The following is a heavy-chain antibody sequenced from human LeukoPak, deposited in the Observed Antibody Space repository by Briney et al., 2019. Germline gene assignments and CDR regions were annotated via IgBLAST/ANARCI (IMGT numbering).Heavy chain of an antibody. CDR2: INPNSGGT. J-gene: IGHJ4*02. V-gene: IGHV1-2*02. CDR1: GYTFTSYD. Sequence: GASVKVSCKASGYTFTSYDINWVRQAPGQGLEWMGWINPNSGGTNYAQKFQGRVTMTGDTSISTAYMELSRLRSDDTAVYYCARDSGERGSGSYLIAYWGQGTLVTVSS. D-gene: IGHD3-10*01. CDR3: ARDSGERGSGSYLIAY.